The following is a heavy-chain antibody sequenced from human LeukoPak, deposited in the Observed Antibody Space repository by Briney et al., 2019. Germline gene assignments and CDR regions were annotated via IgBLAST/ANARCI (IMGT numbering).Heavy chain of an antibody. V-gene: IGHV4-34*01. CDR1: GGSFSGFY. CDR3: ARGKRYCSSTSCSFDY. Sequence: PSETLSLTCAVYGGSFSGFYWSWIRQPPGKGLEWIGEINHSGSTNYNPSLKSRVTISIDMSKNLVSLKLSSVTAADTAVYYCARGKRYCSSTSCSFDYWGQGTLVTVSS. CDR2: INHSGST. J-gene: IGHJ4*02. D-gene: IGHD2-2*01.